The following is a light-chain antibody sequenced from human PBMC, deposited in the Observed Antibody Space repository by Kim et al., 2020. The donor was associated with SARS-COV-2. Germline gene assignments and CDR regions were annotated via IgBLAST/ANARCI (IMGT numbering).Light chain of an antibody. Sequence: SSLSASVGYRVTITCRASQSISSYLNWYQQKPGKAPNLLIYAASTLQSGVPSRFSGSGYGTDFTLTISSLQPEDFASYYCQHSWTFGQGTKVDIK. CDR1: QSISSY. CDR2: AAS. V-gene: IGKV1-39*01. J-gene: IGKJ1*01. CDR3: QHSWT.